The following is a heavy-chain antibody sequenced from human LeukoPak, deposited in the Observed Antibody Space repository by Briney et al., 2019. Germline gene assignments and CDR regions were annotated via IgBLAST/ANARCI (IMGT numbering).Heavy chain of an antibody. D-gene: IGHD6-19*01. V-gene: IGHV1-69*06. CDR3: ARGGSRGWYWKLSTSVGY. Sequence: RASCKASVGTFSSYAISWGRQSPGQGLEWMGGFIPTFGTANYAQKLQGRVTITSDKSTSKAYMQLSSLRYEDTTVYCCARGGSRGWYWKLSTSVGYWGQGTLVTVSS. CDR2: FIPTFGTA. CDR1: VGTFSSYA. J-gene: IGHJ4*02.